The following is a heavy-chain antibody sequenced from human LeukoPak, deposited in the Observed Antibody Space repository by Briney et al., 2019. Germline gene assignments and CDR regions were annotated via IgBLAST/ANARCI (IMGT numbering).Heavy chain of an antibody. CDR2: IYYSGST. Sequence: SETLSLTCTVSGGSISSSSYYWGWIRQPPGKGLEWIGSIYYSGSTYYNPSLKSRVTISVDTSKNQFSLKLSSVTAADTAVYYCARHALGYSYTLDYWGQGTLVTASS. V-gene: IGHV4-39*01. D-gene: IGHD5-18*01. CDR3: ARHALGYSYTLDY. CDR1: GGSISSSSYY. J-gene: IGHJ4*02.